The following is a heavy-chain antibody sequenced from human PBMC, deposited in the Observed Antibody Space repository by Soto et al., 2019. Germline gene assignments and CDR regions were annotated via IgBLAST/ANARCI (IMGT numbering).Heavy chain of an antibody. V-gene: IGHV2-5*02. Sequence: QITLKESGPTLVKPTQTLTLTCTFSGFSLSTSGVGVGWIRQPPGKALEWLALIYWDDGKRYSPSLKSRLTITNDTSKHQVVLTMTNVDPVDTATYYCAHLVLLWFGELSAEYFQHWGQGTLVTVSS. D-gene: IGHD3-10*01. J-gene: IGHJ1*01. CDR3: AHLVLLWFGELSAEYFQH. CDR2: IYWDDGK. CDR1: GFSLSTSGVG.